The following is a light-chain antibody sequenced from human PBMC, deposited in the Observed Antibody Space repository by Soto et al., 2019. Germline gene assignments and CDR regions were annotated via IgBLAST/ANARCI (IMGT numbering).Light chain of an antibody. Sequence: QSVLTQPASVSGSPGQSITISCTGTSSDVGGYNYVSWYQQHPGKAPKLMIYDVSNRPSGVSNRFSGSKSGNTASLTLSGLQAEDEADYYCSSYTSSCTLVFGGGTKLTVL. J-gene: IGLJ2*01. CDR2: DVS. V-gene: IGLV2-14*01. CDR3: SSYTSSCTLV. CDR1: SSDVGGYNY.